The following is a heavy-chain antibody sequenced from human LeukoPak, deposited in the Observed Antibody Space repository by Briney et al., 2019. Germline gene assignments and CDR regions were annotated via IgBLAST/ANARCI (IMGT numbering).Heavy chain of an antibody. CDR3: AKDRFDY. V-gene: IGHV3-30*18. CDR1: GFTFSSYG. Sequence: GGSLRLSCAASGFTFSSYGMHWVRQAPGKGLEWVAVISYDGSNKYYADSVKGRFTISRDNSKNTLYLQMNSLRAEDTAVYYCAKDRFDYWGQGTLVTVSS. CDR2: ISYDGSNK. J-gene: IGHJ4*02.